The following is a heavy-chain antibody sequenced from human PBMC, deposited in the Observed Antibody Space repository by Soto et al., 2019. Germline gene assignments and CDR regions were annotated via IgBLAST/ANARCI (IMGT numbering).Heavy chain of an antibody. D-gene: IGHD3-10*01. V-gene: IGHV1-18*01. CDR3: ARPSDNLWFGELSGAFDI. J-gene: IGHJ3*02. CDR2: ISAYNGNT. CDR1: GYTFTSYG. Sequence: ASVKVSCKASGYTFTSYGISWVRQAPGQGLEWMGWISAYNGNTNYAQKLQGRVTMTTDTSTSTAYMELRSLRSDDTAVYYCARPSDNLWFGELSGAFDIWGQGTMVT.